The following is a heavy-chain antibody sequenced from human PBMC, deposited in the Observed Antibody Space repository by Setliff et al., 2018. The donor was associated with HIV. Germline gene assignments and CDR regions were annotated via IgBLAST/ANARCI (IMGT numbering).Heavy chain of an antibody. CDR1: GYTFSNYY. J-gene: IGHJ4*02. CDR3: GRGGGSSAYPPFEY. D-gene: IGHD3-16*01. Sequence: ASVKVSCKASGYTFSNYYIHWVRQAPGQGLEWMGIINPSAVTSYGQKFQGRLTVTRDTSTSTVYMDLSSLRSEDTAVYYCGRGGGSSAYPPFEYWGQGTLVTVSS. CDR2: INPSAVT. V-gene: IGHV1-46*01.